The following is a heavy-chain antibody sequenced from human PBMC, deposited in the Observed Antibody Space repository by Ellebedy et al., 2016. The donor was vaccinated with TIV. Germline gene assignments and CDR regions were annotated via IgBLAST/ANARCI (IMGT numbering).Heavy chain of an antibody. Sequence: GESLKISCAASGFTFSSLAMNWVRQAPGKGLEWVSGISGSGGTTYYTDSVKGRFTVSRDNSKNTLYLQMNSLRTEDTAVYYCATERSGYDFDYWGQGTLVTVS. CDR3: ATERSGYDFDY. CDR2: ISGSGGTT. J-gene: IGHJ4*02. V-gene: IGHV3-23*01. CDR1: GFTFSSLA. D-gene: IGHD5-12*01.